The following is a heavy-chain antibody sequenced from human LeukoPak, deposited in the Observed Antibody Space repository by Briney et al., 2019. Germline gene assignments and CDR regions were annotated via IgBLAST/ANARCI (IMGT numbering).Heavy chain of an antibody. CDR1: GFTFTSYA. V-gene: IGHV3-21*01. Sequence: GGSLRLSCAASGFTFTSYAMTWVRQAPGKGLEWVSSISSSSYIYYANSVKGRFTISRDNAKNSLYLQMNSLRAEDTAVYYCAREGPTFSFDYWGQGTLVTVSS. J-gene: IGHJ4*02. CDR3: AREGPTFSFDY. D-gene: IGHD2/OR15-2a*01. CDR2: ISSSSYI.